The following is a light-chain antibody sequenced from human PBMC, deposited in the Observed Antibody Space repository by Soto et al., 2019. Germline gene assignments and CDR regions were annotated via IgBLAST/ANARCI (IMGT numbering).Light chain of an antibody. J-gene: IGLJ3*02. CDR3: GTWDSSLTVLWV. Sequence: QSVLTQPPSVSAAPGQKVTISCSGSSSNIGNNYVFWYQQLPGTAPKLLIYENNKRPSGIPDRFSGSKSGTSATLGITGLQTGDEDDYYCGTWDSSLTVLWVFGGGTKLPVL. V-gene: IGLV1-51*02. CDR1: SSNIGNNY. CDR2: ENN.